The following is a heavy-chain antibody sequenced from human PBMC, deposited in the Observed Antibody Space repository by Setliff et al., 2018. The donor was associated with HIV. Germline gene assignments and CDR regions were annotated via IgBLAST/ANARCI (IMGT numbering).Heavy chain of an antibody. CDR1: GYTFTNYG. CDR3: ARPAATWDFDY. J-gene: IGHJ4*02. CDR2: IGAKNDNT. D-gene: IGHD2-2*01. V-gene: IGHV1-18*01. Sequence: ASVKVSCKASGYTFTNYGITWVRQAPGHGLEWMGWIGAKNDNTNYARQFQGRVTMATDTSTNTVYMELRSLTSDDTAVYYCARPAATWDFDYWGQGTLVTVSS.